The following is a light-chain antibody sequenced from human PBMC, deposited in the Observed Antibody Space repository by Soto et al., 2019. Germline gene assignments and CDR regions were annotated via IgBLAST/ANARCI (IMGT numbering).Light chain of an antibody. CDR3: QHYYSYPRDT. V-gene: IGKV1-8*01. CDR1: QGISSY. J-gene: IGKJ2*01. CDR2: AAS. Sequence: AIRMTQSPSSLSASTGDRVTITCRASQGISSYLAWYQQKPGKAPKLLIYAASTLQSGVPSRFSGSGSGTDFTLTISCLQSEDFATYYCQHYYSYPRDTFGQGTKLEIK.